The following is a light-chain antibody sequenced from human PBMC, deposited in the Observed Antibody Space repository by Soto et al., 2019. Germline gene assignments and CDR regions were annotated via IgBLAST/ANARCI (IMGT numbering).Light chain of an antibody. CDR1: QSISDW. CDR2: KAS. V-gene: IGKV1-5*03. CDR3: QHYYTYPTT. J-gene: IGKJ1*01. Sequence: DIQMTQSPSTLSASVGDRVTIACRASQSISDWLAWYQQKPGQAPKFLIYKASNLESGVPSRFSGSGSGTEFTLTISSLQPDDFATYYCQHYYTYPTTFGQGPKVEIK.